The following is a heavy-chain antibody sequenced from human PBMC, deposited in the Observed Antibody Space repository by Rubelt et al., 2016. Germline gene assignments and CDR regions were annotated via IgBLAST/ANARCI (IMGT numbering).Heavy chain of an antibody. V-gene: IGHV4-39*01. D-gene: IGHD5-24*01. J-gene: IGHJ4*02. CDR2: IYYSGST. Sequence: QVQLQESGPGLVKPSQTLSLTCTVSGGSISSSSYYWGWIRQPPGKGLEWIGSIYYSGSTYYNPSLKSRVTISVDTSKNQFSLKRSSVTAADTAVYYCASHIDGYGYYWGQGTLVTVSS. CDR1: GGSISSSSYY. CDR3: ASHIDGYGYY.